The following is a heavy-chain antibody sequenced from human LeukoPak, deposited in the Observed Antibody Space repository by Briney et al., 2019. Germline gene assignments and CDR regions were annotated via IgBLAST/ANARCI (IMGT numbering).Heavy chain of an antibody. CDR3: ARGATVTTMEEKRYYFDY. Sequence: SETLSLTCTVSGGSISSYYWSWIRQPPGKGLEWIGYIYYSGSTNYNPSLKSRVTISVDTSKNQFSLKLSSVTAADTAVYYCARGATVTTMEEKRYYFDYWGQGTLVTVSS. CDR1: GGSISSYY. CDR2: IYYSGST. J-gene: IGHJ4*02. V-gene: IGHV4-59*12. D-gene: IGHD4-17*01.